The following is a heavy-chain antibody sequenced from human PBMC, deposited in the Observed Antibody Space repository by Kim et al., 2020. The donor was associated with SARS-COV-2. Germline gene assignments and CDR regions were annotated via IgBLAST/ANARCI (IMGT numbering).Heavy chain of an antibody. CDR3: TTRIYDFWGGYFGT. J-gene: IGHJ5*02. D-gene: IGHD3-3*01. Sequence: AAPVKGRFTISRDNSKNTLYLQRTSLRSEDTAVYYCTTRIYDFWGGYFGTWGQGTLVTVSS. V-gene: IGHV3-15*01.